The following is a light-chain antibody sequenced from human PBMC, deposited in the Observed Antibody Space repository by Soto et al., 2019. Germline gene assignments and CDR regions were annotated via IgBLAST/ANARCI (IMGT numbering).Light chain of an antibody. CDR2: DVS. CDR3: CSYAGIHVV. V-gene: IGLV2-11*01. Sequence: QSVLPQPRSVSGSPGQSVTISCTGTSSDVGGYNYVSWYQQYPGKAPKLIIYDVSGRPSGVPDRFSGSKSGNTASLTISGLQAEDEADYYCCSYAGIHVVFGGGTQLTVL. J-gene: IGLJ2*01. CDR1: SSDVGGYNY.